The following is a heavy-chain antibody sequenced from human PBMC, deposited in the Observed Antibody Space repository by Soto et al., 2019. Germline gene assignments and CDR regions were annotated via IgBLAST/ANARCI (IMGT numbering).Heavy chain of an antibody. D-gene: IGHD3-22*01. CDR1: GYTFTSYD. CDR2: MNPNSGNT. Sequence: QVQLVQSGAEVKKPGASVKVSCKASGYTFTSYDSNWVRQATGQGLEWMGWMNPNSGNTGYAQKFQGRVTMTRNTSISTAYMELSSLRSEDTAVYYCVRTYDSSGYYYYYYGMDVWGQGTTVTVSS. J-gene: IGHJ6*02. V-gene: IGHV1-8*01. CDR3: VRTYDSSGYYYYYYGMDV.